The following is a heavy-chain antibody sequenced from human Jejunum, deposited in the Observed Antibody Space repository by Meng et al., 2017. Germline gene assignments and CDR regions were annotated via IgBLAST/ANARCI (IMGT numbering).Heavy chain of an antibody. J-gene: IGHJ4*02. CDR1: GFTFSSHT. V-gene: IGHV3-23*01. D-gene: IGHD1-14*01. CDR3: AKLTTN. CDR2: ISVSTSST. Sequence: GQLLDAGGGLVHPGGSLRLSCAASGFTFSSHTLSWVRQAPGKGLEWVSSISVSTSSTYYTDSVKGRFTISRDNSKNTLYLQMDSLRAEDTAVYYCAKLTTNWGQGTLVTVSS.